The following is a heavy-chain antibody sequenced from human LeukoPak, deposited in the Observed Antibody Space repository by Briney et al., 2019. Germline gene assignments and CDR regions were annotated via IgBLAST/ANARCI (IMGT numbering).Heavy chain of an antibody. CDR1: GYSFTNYS. V-gene: IGHV1-18*04. D-gene: IGHD3-22*01. J-gene: IGHJ3*02. CDR3: ARDSMVVVTIHDAFEI. Sequence: ASVKVSCKASGYSFTNYSVSWVRQAPGQGLEWLGWISAHNGKTDFSPRFHGRLILTTDTSTSTSYMELSSLRPDDTAVYFCARDSMVVVTIHDAFEIWGQGTRVTVSS. CDR2: ISAHNGKT.